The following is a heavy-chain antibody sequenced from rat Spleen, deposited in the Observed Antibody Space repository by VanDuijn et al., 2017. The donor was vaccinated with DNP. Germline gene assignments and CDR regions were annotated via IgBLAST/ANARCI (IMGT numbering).Heavy chain of an antibody. J-gene: IGHJ2*01. V-gene: IGHV3-1*01. D-gene: IGHD1-2*01. CDR2: ISYSGST. CDR1: GYSISRTY. CDR3: ATDQGTITAPFDS. Sequence: EVQLQESGPGLLKPSQSLSLTCSVTGYSISRTYWGWFRMLPGNKMEWIGHISYSGSTGYNPSLKSRISITRDTWKNQYFLQLNSVTTEDTATYYCATDQGTITAPFDSWGPGVMVTVSS.